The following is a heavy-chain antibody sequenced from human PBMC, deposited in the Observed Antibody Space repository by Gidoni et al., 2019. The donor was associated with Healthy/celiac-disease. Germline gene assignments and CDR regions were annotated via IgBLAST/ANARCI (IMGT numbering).Heavy chain of an antibody. D-gene: IGHD2-15*01. J-gene: IGHJ6*02. CDR3: AKDMGGKGYYYYYGMDV. CDR2: ISWDGGST. V-gene: IGHV3-43*01. CDR1: GFTFDDYT. Sequence: EVQLVESGGVVVQPGGSLRLSCAASGFTFDDYTMHWVRQAPGKGLEWVSLISWDGGSTYYADSVKGRFTISRDNSKNSLYLQMNSLRTEDTALYYCAKDMGGKGYYYYYGMDVWGQGTTVTVSS.